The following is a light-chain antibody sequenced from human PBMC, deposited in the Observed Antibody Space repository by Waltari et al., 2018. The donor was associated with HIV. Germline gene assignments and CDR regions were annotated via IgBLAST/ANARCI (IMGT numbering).Light chain of an antibody. CDR1: QSISASY. V-gene: IGKV3-20*01. Sequence: EIVLTQSPGTLSLSPGERATLSCSATQSISASYLAWYQQKPGQAPRLLIYGASSRATVIPDRYSGSGSGTYFTFTISRLGPEDFSVYFCQQYGSSPPLTFGGGTKVEIK. CDR2: GAS. J-gene: IGKJ4*01. CDR3: QQYGSSPPLT.